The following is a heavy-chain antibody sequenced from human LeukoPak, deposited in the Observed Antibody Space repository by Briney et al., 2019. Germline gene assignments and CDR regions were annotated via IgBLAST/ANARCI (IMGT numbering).Heavy chain of an antibody. CDR1: GFTFSSYG. CDR3: AKVRRRYYYYMDV. V-gene: IGHV3-30*02. CDR2: IRYDGSNK. Sequence: GGSLRLSCAASGFTFSSYGMHWVRQAPGKGLEWVAFIRYDGSNKYYADSVKGRFTISRDNSKNTLYLQMNSLRAEDTAVYYCAKVRRRYYYYMDVWGKGTTVTVSS. J-gene: IGHJ6*03.